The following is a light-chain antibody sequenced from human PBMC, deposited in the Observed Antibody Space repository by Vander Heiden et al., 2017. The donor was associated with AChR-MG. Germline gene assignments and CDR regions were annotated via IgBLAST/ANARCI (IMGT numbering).Light chain of an antibody. Sequence: SSELTQSPSVSVSPGQTASLTCSGDKLGDKYACWYQQKPGQSPVLVIYQDSKRPSGIPERFSGSNSGNTATLTISGTQAMDEADYYCQAWDSSTVIFGGGTKLTVL. CDR1: KLGDKY. CDR3: QAWDSSTVI. J-gene: IGLJ2*01. V-gene: IGLV3-1*01. CDR2: QDS.